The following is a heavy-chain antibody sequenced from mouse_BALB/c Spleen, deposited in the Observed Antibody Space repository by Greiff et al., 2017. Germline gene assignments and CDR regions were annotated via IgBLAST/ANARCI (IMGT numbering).Heavy chain of an antibody. J-gene: IGHJ2*01. CDR3: ARGFTTVVADY. V-gene: IGHV5-17*02. CDR2: ISSGSSTI. Sequence: EVNVVESGGGLVQPGGSRKLSCAASGFTFSSFGMHWVRQAPEKGLEWVAYISSGSSTIYYADTVKGRFTISRDNPKNTLFLQMTSLRSEDTAMYYCARGFTTVVADYWGQGTTLTVSS. CDR1: GFTFSSFG. D-gene: IGHD1-1*01.